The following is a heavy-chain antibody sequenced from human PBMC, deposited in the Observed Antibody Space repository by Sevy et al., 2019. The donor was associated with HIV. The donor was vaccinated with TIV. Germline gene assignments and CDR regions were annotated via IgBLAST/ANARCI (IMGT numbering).Heavy chain of an antibody. J-gene: IGHJ4*02. D-gene: IGHD3-9*01. Sequence: GGSLRLSCAASGFTVSSNYMSWVRQAPGKGLEWVSVIYSGGSTYYADSVKGRFTISRDNSKNTLYLQMNSLRAEDTAVYYCARLSSHYDILTGYYYFDYWGQGTLVTVSS. V-gene: IGHV3-53*01. CDR1: GFTVSSNY. CDR2: IYSGGST. CDR3: ARLSSHYDILTGYYYFDY.